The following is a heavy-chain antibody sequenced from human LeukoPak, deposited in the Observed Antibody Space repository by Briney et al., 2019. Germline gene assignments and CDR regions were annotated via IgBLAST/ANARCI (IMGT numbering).Heavy chain of an antibody. Sequence: SETLSLTCTVSGGSISSSGYYRGWIRQPPGKGLEWIASIYYSGSTYYNPSLKSRVTISVDTSKNQLSLKLSSLTAADTAVYYCARHEYSGSYYGLSWFDPGGQGTLVTVSS. D-gene: IGHD1-26*01. V-gene: IGHV4-39*01. CDR1: GGSISSSGYY. CDR2: IYYSGST. CDR3: ARHEYSGSYYGLSWFDP. J-gene: IGHJ5*02.